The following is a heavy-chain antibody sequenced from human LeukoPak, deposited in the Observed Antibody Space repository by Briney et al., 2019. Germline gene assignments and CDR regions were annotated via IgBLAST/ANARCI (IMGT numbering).Heavy chain of an antibody. CDR3: ARLPVYFGKGYFDS. CDR2: IYFGGST. V-gene: IGHV4-39*01. J-gene: IGHJ4*02. D-gene: IGHD1-14*01. CDR1: GGSINNRNYY. Sequence: SETLSLTCSVSGGSINNRNYYWGWVRQPPGKELEWIGHIYFGGSTFYNPSLKSRLTMSIDTSKDQFSLNINSVAAADTAVYYCARLPVYFGKGYFDSWGRGTLVTASS.